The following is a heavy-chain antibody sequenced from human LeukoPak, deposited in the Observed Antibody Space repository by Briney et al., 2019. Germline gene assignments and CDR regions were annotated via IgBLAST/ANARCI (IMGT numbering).Heavy chain of an antibody. J-gene: IGHJ4*02. Sequence: PSETLSLTCTVSGGSISNYYWSWIRQPPGKGLEWIGYIYYSGSTNYNPSLKSRVTISVDTSKNQFSLKLSSVTAADTAVYYCARHRVSSSPDFDYWGQGTLVTVSP. CDR3: ARHRVSSSPDFDY. V-gene: IGHV4-59*01. CDR1: GGSISNYY. CDR2: IYYSGST. D-gene: IGHD6-6*01.